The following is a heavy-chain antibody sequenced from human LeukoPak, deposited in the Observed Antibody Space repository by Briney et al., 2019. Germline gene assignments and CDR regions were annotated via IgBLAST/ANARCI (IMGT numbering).Heavy chain of an antibody. J-gene: IGHJ4*02. V-gene: IGHV4-34*01. CDR2: INHSGST. CDR1: GGSFSGYY. Sequence: PSETLSLTCAVYGGSFSGYYWSWIRQPPGKGLEWIGEINHSGSTNYNPSLKSRVTISVDTSKNQFSLKLSSVTAADTAVYYCVEHIVVDAYYFDYWGQGTLVTVSS. D-gene: IGHD3-22*01. CDR3: VEHIVVDAYYFDY.